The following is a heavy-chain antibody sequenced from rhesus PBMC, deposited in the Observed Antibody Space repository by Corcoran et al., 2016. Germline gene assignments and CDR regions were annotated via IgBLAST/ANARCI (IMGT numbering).Heavy chain of an antibody. J-gene: IGHJ4*01. Sequence: QVQLQESGPGLVQPSETLPLTCAVSGASITSDFWSWIRQASGQGLEWSGRSYGSGGNTAYNPSLKSRVTISIDTSKNQFSLNLNSGTAADTAVYYCARARTWNNWEDWGQGVLVTVSS. CDR1: GASITSDF. D-gene: IGHD1-20*01. V-gene: IGHV4S2*01. CDR2: SYGSGGNT. CDR3: ARARTWNNWED.